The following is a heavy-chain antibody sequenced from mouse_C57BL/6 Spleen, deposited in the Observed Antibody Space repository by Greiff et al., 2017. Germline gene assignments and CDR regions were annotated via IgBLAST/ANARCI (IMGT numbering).Heavy chain of an antibody. CDR2: IWRGGST. Sequence: QVQLKESGPGLVQPSQSLSITCTVSGFSLTSYGVHWVRQSPGKGLEWLGVIWRGGSTDYNAAFMSRLSITQDNSKSQVFFKMNSLQADDTAIYYCAKGTTMVTGGFAYWGQETLVTVSA. J-gene: IGHJ3*01. D-gene: IGHD2-13*01. CDR1: GFSLTSYG. V-gene: IGHV2-5*01. CDR3: AKGTTMVTGGFAY.